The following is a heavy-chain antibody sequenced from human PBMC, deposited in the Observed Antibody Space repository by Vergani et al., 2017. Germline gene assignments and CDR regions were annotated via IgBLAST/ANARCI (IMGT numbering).Heavy chain of an antibody. J-gene: IGHJ4*02. CDR1: GGSISSGSYY. CDR2: IYTSGRT. V-gene: IGHV4-61*02. Sequence: QVQLQESGPGLVKPSQTLSLTCTVSGGSISSGSYYWGWIRQPAGKGLEWIGRIYTSGRTNYTPSLKSRVTISVDTSTNQFSLKLSSVTAADTAVNSCAGDGVRYPRSVIAYWGQGTLVTVSS. D-gene: IGHD2-8*01. CDR3: AGDGVRYPRSVIAY.